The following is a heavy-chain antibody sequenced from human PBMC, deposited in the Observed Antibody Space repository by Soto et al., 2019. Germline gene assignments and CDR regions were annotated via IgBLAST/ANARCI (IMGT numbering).Heavy chain of an antibody. CDR2: IYDSGST. J-gene: IGHJ6*02. D-gene: IGHD4-17*01. V-gene: IGHV4-4*02. CDR1: GGSISSSNW. CDR3: ARDPGDGDYEGYYYYGMDV. Sequence: QVQLQESGPGLVKPSGTLSLTCAVSGGSISSSNWWSWVRQPPGKGLEWIGEIYDSGSTNYNPSIKSRVTISVDKSKNQCSLKLSSVTAADTAVYYCARDPGDGDYEGYYYYGMDVWGQGTTVTVSS.